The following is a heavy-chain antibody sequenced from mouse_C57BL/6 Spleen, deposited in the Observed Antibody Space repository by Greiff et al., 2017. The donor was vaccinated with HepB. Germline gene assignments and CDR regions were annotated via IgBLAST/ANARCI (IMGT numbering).Heavy chain of an antibody. CDR3: AINYYGSSPWYFDV. D-gene: IGHD1-1*01. Sequence: QVQLQQSGAELLKPGASVKLSCKATGYTFTGYWIEWVKQRPGHGLEWIGEILPGSGSHNYNEKFKGKATVTADTSSNTAYMQLSSLTTEDSAIYYCAINYYGSSPWYFDVWGTGTTVTVSS. J-gene: IGHJ1*03. V-gene: IGHV1-9*01. CDR2: ILPGSGSH. CDR1: GYTFTGYW.